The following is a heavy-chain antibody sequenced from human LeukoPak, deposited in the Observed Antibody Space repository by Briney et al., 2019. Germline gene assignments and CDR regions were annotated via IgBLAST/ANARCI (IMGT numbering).Heavy chain of an antibody. CDR2: ISGSGGST. J-gene: IGHJ4*02. V-gene: IGHV3-23*01. D-gene: IGHD2-2*01. CDR1: GFTVSSNY. Sequence: GGSLRLSCAASGFTVSSNYMSWVRQAPGKGLEWVSAISGSGGSTYYADSVKGRFTISRDNSKNTLYLQMNSLRAEDTAVYYCAKADPAEYYFDYWGQRTLVTVSS. CDR3: AKADPAEYYFDY.